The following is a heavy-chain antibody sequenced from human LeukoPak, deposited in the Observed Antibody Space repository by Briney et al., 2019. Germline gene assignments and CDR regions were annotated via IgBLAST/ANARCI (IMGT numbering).Heavy chain of an antibody. CDR1: GASVSSFY. J-gene: IGHJ3*02. CDR3: VKVRANYDTLTGHYKGDSFDI. V-gene: IGHV4-59*02. CDR2: IYYSGST. D-gene: IGHD3-9*01. Sequence: SETLSLTCTVSGASVSSFYWTWIRQPPGKGLEWIGYIYYSGSTNYIPSLKSRVTISIDTSKNQFSLKMNSVTAADSAVYYCVKVRANYDTLTGHYKGDSFDIWGQGTMITVSS.